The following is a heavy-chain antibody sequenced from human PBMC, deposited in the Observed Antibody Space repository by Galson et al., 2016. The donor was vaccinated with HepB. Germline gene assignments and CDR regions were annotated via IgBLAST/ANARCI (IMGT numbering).Heavy chain of an antibody. D-gene: IGHD3-3*01. CDR3: ARGGVKRIRFLEWLPGTHFDS. J-gene: IGHJ4*02. CDR2: IIHSGST. V-gene: IGHV4-34*01. CDR1: GGSFSGYY. Sequence: SEPLSLTCAVYGGSFSGYYWSWIRQSPGKGLEWVGEIIHSGSTNYNPSLASRVTMSLDTSKNQFSLKLSSVTAADTAVYYCARGGVKRIRFLEWLPGTHFDSWGQGTLVTVSS.